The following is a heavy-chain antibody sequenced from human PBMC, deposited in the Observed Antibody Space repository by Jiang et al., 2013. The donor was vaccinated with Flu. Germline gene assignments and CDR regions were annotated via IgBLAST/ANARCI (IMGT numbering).Heavy chain of an antibody. Sequence: QMPGKGLEWIGIIYPGDSDTRYSPSFQGQVTISADKSTSTAYLQWSSLKASDTAMYYCARLVDFWSGSTNWGQGTLVTVSS. J-gene: IGHJ4*02. D-gene: IGHD3-3*01. CDR3: ARLVDFWSGSTN. CDR2: IYPGDSDT. V-gene: IGHV5-51*01.